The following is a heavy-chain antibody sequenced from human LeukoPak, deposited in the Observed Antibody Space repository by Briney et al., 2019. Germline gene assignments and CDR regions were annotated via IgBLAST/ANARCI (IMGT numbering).Heavy chain of an antibody. V-gene: IGHV3-7*03. J-gene: IGHJ4*02. Sequence: GGSLRLSCTASEFTLSSSWMTRVPHGPGMGLAWLANINEEGSRKSYVDSVKGRFSISRDNGKKSLYLQMNSLRAEDTAVYYCARDRAYSTFDYWGQGTLVTVSS. CDR3: ARDRAYSTFDY. CDR1: EFTLSSSW. CDR2: INEEGSRK. D-gene: IGHD2/OR15-2a*01.